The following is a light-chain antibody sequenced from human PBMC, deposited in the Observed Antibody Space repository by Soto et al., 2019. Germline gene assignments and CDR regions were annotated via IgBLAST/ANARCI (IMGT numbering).Light chain of an antibody. V-gene: IGLV2-18*02. CDR1: SSDVGSYNR. Sequence: QCVLTQPPSVSGSPGQSVTISCTGTSSDVGSYNRVSWYQQPPGTAPKLMIYEVTNRPSGVPDRFFGSKSGNTASLTISGLQAEDEADYYCSSFTSSNTWVIGGGTKLTVL. CDR3: SSFTSSNTWV. J-gene: IGLJ3*02. CDR2: EVT.